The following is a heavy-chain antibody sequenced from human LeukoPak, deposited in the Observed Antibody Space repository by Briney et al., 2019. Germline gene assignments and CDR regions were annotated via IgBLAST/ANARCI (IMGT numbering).Heavy chain of an antibody. J-gene: IGHJ4*02. CDR3: ARNTGGTLTL. Sequence: HGESLEISCPGSGYTFTDHWISWVRRLPGKGLEWMGRIDPSDSYTQYIPSLQGHVTISTDKSISTAYLQWSSLKASDTAIYYCARNTGGTLTLWGQGTLVTVSS. CDR1: GYTFTDHW. V-gene: IGHV5-10-1*01. D-gene: IGHD1-14*01. CDR2: IDPSDSYT.